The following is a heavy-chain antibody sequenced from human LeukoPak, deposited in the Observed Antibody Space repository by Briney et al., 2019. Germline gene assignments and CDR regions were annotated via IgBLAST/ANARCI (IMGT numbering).Heavy chain of an antibody. CDR2: ISYDGSNK. J-gene: IGHJ4*02. D-gene: IGHD1-26*01. V-gene: IGHV3-30-3*01. CDR3: ARSGGALDY. Sequence: GGSLRLSCAASGFTFSSYAMHWVRQAPGKGLEWVAVISYDGSNKYYADSVKGRFTISRDNSKNTLYLQMNSLRAEDTAVYYCARSGGALDYWGQGTLVTVSS. CDR1: GFTFSSYA.